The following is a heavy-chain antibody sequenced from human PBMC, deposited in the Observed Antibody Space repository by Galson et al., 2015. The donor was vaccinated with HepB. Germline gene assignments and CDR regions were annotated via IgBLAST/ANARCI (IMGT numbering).Heavy chain of an antibody. CDR1: GFTFSNYA. CDR2: VSGSGGST. CDR3: AKDQAGSGWTVGAFDS. Sequence: SLRLSCAASGFTFSNYAMSWARQAPGKGLEWVSAVSGSGGSTYYADSVKGRFTFPRDNSKNTLYLQMNSLRAEDTAIYYCAKDQAGSGWTVGAFDSWGQGTMVTVSS. D-gene: IGHD6-19*01. V-gene: IGHV3-23*01. J-gene: IGHJ3*02.